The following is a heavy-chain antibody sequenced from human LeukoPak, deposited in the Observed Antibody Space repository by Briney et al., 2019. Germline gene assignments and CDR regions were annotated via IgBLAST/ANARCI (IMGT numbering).Heavy chain of an antibody. Sequence: KPSETLSLTCTVSGGSISSSSYYWGWIRQPPGKGLEWIGSIYYSGSTNYNPSLKSRVTISVDTSKNQFSLKLSSVTAADTAVYYCARAGGQWPAAYYYGMDVWGQGTTVTVSS. V-gene: IGHV4-39*07. CDR3: ARAGGQWPAAYYYGMDV. CDR1: GGSISSSSYY. CDR2: IYYSGST. J-gene: IGHJ6*02. D-gene: IGHD6-19*01.